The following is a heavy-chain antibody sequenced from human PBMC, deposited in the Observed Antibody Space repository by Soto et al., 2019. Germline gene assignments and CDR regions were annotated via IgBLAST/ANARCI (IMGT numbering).Heavy chain of an antibody. J-gene: IGHJ4*02. D-gene: IGHD6-6*01. CDR3: ARCDYNFRPRDY. CDR2: IIPIFGTA. V-gene: IGHV1-69*13. Sequence: SVKVSCKASGGTFSSYAISWVRQAPGQGLEWMGGIIPIFGTANYAQKFQGRVTITADESTSTAYMELSSLRPEDTAVYYCARCDYNFRPRDYWGQGTLVTVSS. CDR1: GGTFSSYA.